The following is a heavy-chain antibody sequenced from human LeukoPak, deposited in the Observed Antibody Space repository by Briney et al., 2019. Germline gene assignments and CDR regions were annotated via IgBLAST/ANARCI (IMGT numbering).Heavy chain of an antibody. CDR2: IIPIFGTA. J-gene: IGHJ4*02. D-gene: IGHD1-7*01. Sequence: SMKVFCKASGSPFSSHANSWVRTAPGPGPGWIGGIIPIFGTANYAQKFQGRVTITTDESTSTAYMELSSLRSEDTAVYYCARADSGTMGAVDYWGQGTLVTVSS. CDR1: GSPFSSHA. V-gene: IGHV1-69*05. CDR3: ARADSGTMGAVDY.